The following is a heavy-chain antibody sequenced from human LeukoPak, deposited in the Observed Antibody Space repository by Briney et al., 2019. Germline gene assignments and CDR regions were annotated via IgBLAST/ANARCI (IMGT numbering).Heavy chain of an antibody. CDR2: ISYDGSNK. CDR1: GFTLSTYT. D-gene: IGHD6-13*01. CDR3: ARDRLRGMAEFDY. J-gene: IGHJ4*02. V-gene: IGHV3-30-3*01. Sequence: GSLRLSCAASGFTLSTYTMHWVRQAPGKGLEWVAFISYDGSNKYYADSVKGRFTISRDNSKNTLYLQMNSLRAEDTALYYCARDRLRGMAEFDYWGQGTLVTVSS.